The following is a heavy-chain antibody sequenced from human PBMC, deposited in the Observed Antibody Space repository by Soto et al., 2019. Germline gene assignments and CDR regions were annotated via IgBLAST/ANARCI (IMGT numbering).Heavy chain of an antibody. CDR1: RFTLSTYW. CDR3: AGDSSGYSYDAFDI. Sequence: HPGGSLRLSCAASRFTLSTYWMHWVRQAPGKGLVWVSRINSDGTDTSYADSVKGRITISRDNAKNTLYLQMNSLRSEDTAVYYCAGDSSGYSYDAFDIWGQGTMVTVSS. J-gene: IGHJ3*02. D-gene: IGHD3-22*01. V-gene: IGHV3-74*01. CDR2: INSDGTDT.